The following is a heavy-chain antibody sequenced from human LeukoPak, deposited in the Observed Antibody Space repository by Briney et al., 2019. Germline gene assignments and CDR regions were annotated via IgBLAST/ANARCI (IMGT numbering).Heavy chain of an antibody. CDR3: ARGAFGVDLPSGY. J-gene: IGHJ4*02. V-gene: IGHV3-48*01. Sequence: GGSLRLSCEGSGFSLSAYNMNWVRQAPGKGLESVSYISSSSATIFYADSVKGRFTISRDNAKNSLYLQMNSLRVEDTAVYYCARGAFGVDLPSGYWGQGTLVTVSS. CDR1: GFSLSAYN. CDR2: ISSSSATI. D-gene: IGHD3-3*01.